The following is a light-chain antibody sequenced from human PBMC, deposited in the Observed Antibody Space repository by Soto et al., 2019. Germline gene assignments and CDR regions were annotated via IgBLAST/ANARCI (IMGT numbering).Light chain of an antibody. CDR3: LQHKSYPYT. V-gene: IGKV1-17*03. J-gene: IGKJ2*01. CDR2: AAS. CDR1: QGIRNN. Sequence: DIQMTQSPSAMSASVGDRVTITCRASQGIRNNLVWFQQKPGKVPKRLISAASYLESGVPSRFSGSASGTEFTLTISSLQPEDFGSYYCLQHKSYPYTFGQGTKLEIK.